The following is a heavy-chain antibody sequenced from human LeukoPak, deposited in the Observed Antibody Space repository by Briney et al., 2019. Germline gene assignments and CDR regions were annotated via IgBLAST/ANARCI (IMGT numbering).Heavy chain of an antibody. Sequence: GEPLKISCKGSGYSFTTYWIGWVRQMPGKGLEWMGIIYPGDSDTRYSPSFQGQVTISADKSVGTAYLQWSSLTASDTAIYYCARGLGGERRGVFDVWGQGTMVTVSS. J-gene: IGHJ3*01. CDR3: ARGLGGERRGVFDV. D-gene: IGHD3-16*01. V-gene: IGHV5-51*01. CDR2: IYPGDSDT. CDR1: GYSFTTYW.